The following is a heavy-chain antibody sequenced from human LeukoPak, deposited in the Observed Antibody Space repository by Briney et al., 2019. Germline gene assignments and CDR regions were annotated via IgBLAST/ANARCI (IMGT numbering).Heavy chain of an antibody. Sequence: ASVTVSCKASGYTFTGYYMHWVRQAPGQGLEWMGWINPNSGGTNYAQKFQGRVTMTRDTSISTAYMELSRLRSDDTAVYYCARDAGRYFDTYAFDIWGQGTMVTVSS. J-gene: IGHJ3*02. V-gene: IGHV1-2*02. CDR1: GYTFTGYY. CDR3: ARDAGRYFDTYAFDI. CDR2: INPNSGGT. D-gene: IGHD3-9*01.